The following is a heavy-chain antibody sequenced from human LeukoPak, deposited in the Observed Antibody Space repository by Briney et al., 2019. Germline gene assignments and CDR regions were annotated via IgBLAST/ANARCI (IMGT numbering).Heavy chain of an antibody. CDR1: GFTFSSYA. V-gene: IGHV3-23*01. Sequence: GGSLRLSCAASGFTFSSYAMSWVRQAPGKGLEWVSAISGSGGSTYYADSVKGRFTISRDNSKNTLYLQMNSLRAEDTALYYCARGHKGIRIAAAGTFRAFDIWGQGTMVSVSS. CDR2: ISGSGGST. J-gene: IGHJ3*02. D-gene: IGHD6-13*01. CDR3: ARGHKGIRIAAAGTFRAFDI.